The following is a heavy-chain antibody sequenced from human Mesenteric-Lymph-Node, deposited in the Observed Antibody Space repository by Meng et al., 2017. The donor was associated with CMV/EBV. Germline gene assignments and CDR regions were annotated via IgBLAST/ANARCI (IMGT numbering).Heavy chain of an antibody. D-gene: IGHD3-22*01. V-gene: IGHV3-74*01. Sequence: GESLKISCAASGFTFSSYAMSWVRQAPGKGLVWVSRINSDGSSTSYADSVKGRFTISRDNAKNTLYLQMNSLRAEDTAVYYCARGITMIVPWGQGTLVTVSS. CDR2: INSDGSST. J-gene: IGHJ5*02. CDR1: GFTFSSYA. CDR3: ARGITMIVP.